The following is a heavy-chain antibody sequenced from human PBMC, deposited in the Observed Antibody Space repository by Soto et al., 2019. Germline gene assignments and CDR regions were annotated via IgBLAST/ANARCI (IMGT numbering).Heavy chain of an antibody. Sequence: SQTLSLTCAISGDSVSSNSAAWNWIRQSPSGGLEWLGRTYYRSKWYADYALSVRSRITIIPDTSKNTLYLQMNSLRAEDTAVYYCAKNPGYYYDSTGYHFDYWGQGTLVTVSS. J-gene: IGHJ4*02. V-gene: IGHV6-1*01. CDR2: TYYRSKWYA. D-gene: IGHD3-22*01. CDR3: AKNPGYYYDSTGYHFDY. CDR1: GDSVSSNSAA.